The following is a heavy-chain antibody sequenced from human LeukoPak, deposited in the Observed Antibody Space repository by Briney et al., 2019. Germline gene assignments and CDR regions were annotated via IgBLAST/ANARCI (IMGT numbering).Heavy chain of an antibody. J-gene: IGHJ6*02. CDR2: INHNGNVN. D-gene: IGHD3-16*01. V-gene: IGHV3-7*03. Sequence: GGSLRLSCAASGFSFSNYWMNWVRQAPGKGLEWVASINHNGNVNYYVDSVKGRFTISRDNAKNSLYLQMSNLRAEDTAVYFCARGGGLDVWGQGATVTVSS. CDR3: ARGGGLDV. CDR1: GFSFSNYW.